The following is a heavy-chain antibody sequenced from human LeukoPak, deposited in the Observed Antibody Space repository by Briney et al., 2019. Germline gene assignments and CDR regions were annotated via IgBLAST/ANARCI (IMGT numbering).Heavy chain of an antibody. Sequence: GGSLRLSCAASGFTFSSYGMHWVRQAPGKGLEWVAVISYDGSNKYHADSVKGRFTISRDNSKNTLYLQMNSLRAEDTAVYYCAKDRRPVYYDFWSGYGYWGQGTLVTVSS. CDR3: AKDRRPVYYDFWSGYGY. CDR1: GFTFSSYG. J-gene: IGHJ4*02. D-gene: IGHD3-3*01. CDR2: ISYDGSNK. V-gene: IGHV3-30*18.